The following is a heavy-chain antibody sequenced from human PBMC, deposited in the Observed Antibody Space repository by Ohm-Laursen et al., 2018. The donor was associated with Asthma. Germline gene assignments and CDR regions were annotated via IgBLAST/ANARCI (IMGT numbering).Heavy chain of an antibody. Sequence: GASVKVSCKASGYTFTGYYMHWVRQAPGQGLEWMGRINPNSGGTNYAQRFQGRVTMTRDTSISTAYMELSRLRSDDTAVYYCARVTLTGAAGAFDIWGQGTMVTVSS. D-gene: IGHD7-27*01. CDR2: INPNSGGT. V-gene: IGHV1-2*06. CDR3: ARVTLTGAAGAFDI. CDR1: GYTFTGYY. J-gene: IGHJ3*02.